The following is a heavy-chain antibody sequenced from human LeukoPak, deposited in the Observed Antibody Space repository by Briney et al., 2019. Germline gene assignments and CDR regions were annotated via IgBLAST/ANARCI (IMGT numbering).Heavy chain of an antibody. D-gene: IGHD4-17*01. Sequence: PGGSLRLSCAASGFTFSSYGMSCVRQAPAKGLEWVSAISGSGGSTYYADSVKGRFTISRDNSKNTLYLQMNSLRAEDTAVYYCAKDKNYGDYGNGLFDIWGQGTMVTVSS. V-gene: IGHV3-23*01. CDR2: ISGSGGST. CDR1: GFTFSSYG. J-gene: IGHJ3*02. CDR3: AKDKNYGDYGNGLFDI.